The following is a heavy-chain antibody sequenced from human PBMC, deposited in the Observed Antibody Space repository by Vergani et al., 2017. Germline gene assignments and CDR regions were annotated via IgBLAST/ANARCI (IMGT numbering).Heavy chain of an antibody. CDR3: AVRPRVDLVGGEIVTKRTFDD. V-gene: IGHV4-34*02. CDR1: GESFSSFY. J-gene: IGHJ4*02. D-gene: IGHD3-10*01. Sequence: QVQLQQWGAGVVKPSGTLSLTRAVFGESFSSFYWSWIRQPPGKGLEWIGEINNDGHTNYNPSLESRVTVSRETAKNQFSLNLMSATAADTAMYYCAVRPRVDLVGGEIVTKRTFDDWSQGSLVTVSS. CDR2: INNDGHT.